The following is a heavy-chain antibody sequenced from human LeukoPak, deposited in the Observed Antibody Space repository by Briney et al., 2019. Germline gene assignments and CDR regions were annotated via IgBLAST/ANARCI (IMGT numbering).Heavy chain of an antibody. CDR2: INSEGSGT. CDR1: GFTFSSYW. Sequence: GESLKISCAASGFTFSSYWMHWVRQAPGKGLLWVSCINSEGSGTTYADSVKGRFTISRDNAKNALYLQMNSLRAEDTAVYYCVGDRGYTYGYFPDYWGQGTLVTVSS. J-gene: IGHJ4*02. V-gene: IGHV3-74*01. D-gene: IGHD5-18*01. CDR3: VGDRGYTYGYFPDY.